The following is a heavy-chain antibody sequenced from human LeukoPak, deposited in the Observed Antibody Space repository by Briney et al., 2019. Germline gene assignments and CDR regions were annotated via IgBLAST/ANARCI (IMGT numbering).Heavy chain of an antibody. CDR2: INTNTGNP. D-gene: IGHD3-3*01. CDR3: ARGFLEWLYHYYYYIDV. Sequence: ASVKVSCKASGYTFTSYAMNWVRQAPGQGLEWMGWINTNTGNPTYAQGFTGRFVFSLDTSVSTAYLQISSLKAEDTAVYYCARGFLEWLYHYYYYIDVWGKGTTVTVSS. CDR1: GYTFTSYA. J-gene: IGHJ6*03. V-gene: IGHV7-4-1*02.